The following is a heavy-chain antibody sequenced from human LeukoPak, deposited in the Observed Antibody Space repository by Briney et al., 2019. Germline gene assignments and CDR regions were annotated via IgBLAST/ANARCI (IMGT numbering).Heavy chain of an antibody. J-gene: IGHJ4*02. Sequence: GESLKISCKGSGYSFTSYWIGWVRQMPGKGLEWMGIIYPGDSDTRYSPSFQGQVTISADKSISTAYLQWSSLKASDTAMYYCARSLLGGYSGYDLDYWGQGTLVTVSS. V-gene: IGHV5-51*01. CDR2: IYPGDSDT. CDR1: GYSFTSYW. CDR3: ARSLLGGYSGYDLDY. D-gene: IGHD5-12*01.